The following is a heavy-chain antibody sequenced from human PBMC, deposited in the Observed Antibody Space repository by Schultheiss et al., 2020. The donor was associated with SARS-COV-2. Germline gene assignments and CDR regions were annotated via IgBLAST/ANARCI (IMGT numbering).Heavy chain of an antibody. D-gene: IGHD6-13*01. CDR1: EFTFGNYG. CDR2: ISYDGRKT. J-gene: IGHJ4*02. CDR3: ARDQSIVAATTGTFVEYFDS. V-gene: IGHV3-30*03. Sequence: GGSLRLSCEGSEFTFGNYGLHWVRQAPGKGLVWLAAISYDGRKTYYGDSVKGRFTISRDNSRSSLFLQMSSLSADDTAVYYCARDQSIVAATTGTFVEYFDSWGRGTLVTVSS.